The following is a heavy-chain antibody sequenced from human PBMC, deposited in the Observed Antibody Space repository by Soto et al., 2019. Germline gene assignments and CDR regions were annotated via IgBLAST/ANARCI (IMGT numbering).Heavy chain of an antibody. V-gene: IGHV3-23*01. D-gene: IGHD2-21*01. J-gene: IGHJ3*02. CDR3: AEIGLDAFDI. Sequence: SQRLCWTAFEFNCSSYGMSRVRQAPGKGLEWVSAISGSGGSTYYADSVKGRFTISRDNSKNTLYLQMNSLRAEDTAVYYCAEIGLDAFDIWGQGTMVTVSS. CDR2: ISGSGGST. CDR1: EFNCSSYG.